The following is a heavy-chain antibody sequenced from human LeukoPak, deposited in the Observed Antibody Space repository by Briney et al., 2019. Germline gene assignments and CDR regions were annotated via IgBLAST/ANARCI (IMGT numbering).Heavy chain of an antibody. V-gene: IGHV1-58*02. J-gene: IGHJ6*02. CDR1: GFTFTSSA. CDR3: AAAVEGYCSSTSCVKNYYYYGMDA. CDR2: IVVGSGNT. Sequence: ASVKVSCKASGFTFTSSAMQWVRQARGQRLEWIGWIVVGSGNTNYAQKFQERVTITRDMSTSTAYMELSSLRSEDTAVYYCAAAVEGYCSSTSCVKNYYYYGMDAWGQGTTVTVSS. D-gene: IGHD2-2*01.